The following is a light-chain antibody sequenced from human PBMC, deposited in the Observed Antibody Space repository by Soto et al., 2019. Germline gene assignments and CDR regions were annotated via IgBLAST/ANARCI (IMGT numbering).Light chain of an antibody. J-gene: IGLJ2*01. V-gene: IGLV1-47*01. Sequence: QLVLTQPPSASGTPGQRVTISCSGSSSNIGSNYVYWYQQVPGTAPRLLMYRASQRPSGVPDRFSGSKSGTSASLAISGLRSEDEADYYCAAWDDTLNGLAFGGGTQLTVL. CDR2: RAS. CDR1: SSNIGSNY. CDR3: AAWDDTLNGLA.